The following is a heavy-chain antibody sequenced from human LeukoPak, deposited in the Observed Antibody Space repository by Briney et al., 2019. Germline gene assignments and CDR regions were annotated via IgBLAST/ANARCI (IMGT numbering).Heavy chain of an antibody. CDR1: GGTFSSYA. Sequence: RASVKVSCTASGGTFSSYAISWVRQAPGQGLEWMGGIIPIFGTANYAQKFQGRVTITADESTSTAYMELSSLGSEDTAVYYCARVPADYDSSGYRDYYFDYWGQGTLVTVSS. D-gene: IGHD3-22*01. CDR2: IIPIFGTA. V-gene: IGHV1-69*13. J-gene: IGHJ4*02. CDR3: ARVPADYDSSGYRDYYFDY.